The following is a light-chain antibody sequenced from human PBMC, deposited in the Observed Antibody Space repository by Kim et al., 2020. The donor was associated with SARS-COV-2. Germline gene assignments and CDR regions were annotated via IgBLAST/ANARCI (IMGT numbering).Light chain of an antibody. CDR1: STDIGVYND. Sequence: QSITISCTGTSTDIGVYNDVSWYQQHPGKAPKLIIFDVSNRPSGISNRFSGSKSGNTASLTISGLQAEDEADYYCRSYTSSTTFAVFGGGTQLTVL. CDR2: DVS. CDR3: RSYTSSTTFAV. J-gene: IGLJ7*01. V-gene: IGLV2-14*03.